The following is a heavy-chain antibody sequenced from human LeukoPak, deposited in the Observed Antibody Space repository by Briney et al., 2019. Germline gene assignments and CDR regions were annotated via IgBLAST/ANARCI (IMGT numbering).Heavy chain of an antibody. CDR1: GYIFINYY. V-gene: IGHV1-46*01. Sequence: GASVKVSCTASGYIFINYYMHWVRQAPGRGLEWMAIINPSGGSTTYAQNFQGRVTMTRDTSTSTVYLEVNSLRSDDTAVYYCAREGYGSGRRLGLDVWGQGCTVTVSS. J-gene: IGHJ6*02. CDR3: AREGYGSGRRLGLDV. D-gene: IGHD3-10*01. CDR2: INPSGGST.